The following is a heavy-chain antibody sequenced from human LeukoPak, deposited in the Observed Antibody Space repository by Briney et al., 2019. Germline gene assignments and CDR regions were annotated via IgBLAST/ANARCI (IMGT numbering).Heavy chain of an antibody. Sequence: SSETLSLTCAVSGGSISSSNWWSWVRQPPGKGLEWIGYIYYSGSTYYNPSLKSRVTISVDTSKNQFSLKLSSVTAADTAVYYCAREAYCGGDCLGAFDIWGQGTMVTVSS. J-gene: IGHJ3*02. V-gene: IGHV4-30-4*01. CDR1: GGSISSSNW. CDR2: IYYSGST. D-gene: IGHD2-21*02. CDR3: AREAYCGGDCLGAFDI.